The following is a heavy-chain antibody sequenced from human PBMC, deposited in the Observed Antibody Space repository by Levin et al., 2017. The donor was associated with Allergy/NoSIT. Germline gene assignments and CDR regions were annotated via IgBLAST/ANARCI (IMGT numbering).Heavy chain of an antibody. V-gene: IGHV4-34*01. CDR1: GGSFSGYY. CDR2: INHSGST. CDR3: ARPATILSHEDV. D-gene: IGHD5-12*01. Sequence: SETLSLTCAVYGGSFSGYYWSWIRQPPGKGLEWIGEINHSGSTNYNPSLKSRVTISVDTSKNQFSLKLSSVTAADTAVYYCARPATILSHEDVWGQGTLVTVSS. J-gene: IGHJ4*02.